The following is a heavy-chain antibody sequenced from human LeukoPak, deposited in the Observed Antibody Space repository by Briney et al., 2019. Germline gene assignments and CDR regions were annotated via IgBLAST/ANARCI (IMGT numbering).Heavy chain of an antibody. D-gene: IGHD3-10*01. CDR2: IKQDGSEK. V-gene: IGHV3-7*01. Sequence: GGSLRLSCAASGFTFSSYWMSWVRQAPGKGLEWVANIKQDGSEKYYVDSVKGRFTISRDNAKNSLYLQMNSLRAEDTAVYYCARESRRYYYGSGSYYPWGQGTLVTVSS. CDR3: ARESRRYYYGSGSYYP. J-gene: IGHJ5*02. CDR1: GFTFSSYW.